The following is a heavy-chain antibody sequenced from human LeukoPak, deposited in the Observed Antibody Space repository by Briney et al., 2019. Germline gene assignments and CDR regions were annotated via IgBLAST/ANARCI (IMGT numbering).Heavy chain of an antibody. Sequence: AGGSLRLSCAASGFTFDDYGMSWVRQAPGKGLEWVSGINWNGGSTGYADSVKGRFTISRDNAKNSLYLQMNSLRAEHTALYYWARVRDWSMIVVPGFDYWGQGTLVTVSS. J-gene: IGHJ4*02. CDR2: INWNGGST. CDR3: ARVRDWSMIVVPGFDY. D-gene: IGHD3-22*01. V-gene: IGHV3-20*04. CDR1: GFTFDDYG.